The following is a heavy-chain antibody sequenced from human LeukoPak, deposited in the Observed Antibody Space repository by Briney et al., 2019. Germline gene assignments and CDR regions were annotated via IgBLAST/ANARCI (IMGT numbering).Heavy chain of an antibody. CDR3: ARDRACALYSMDV. CDR2: IYPSGST. V-gene: IGHV4-4*07. J-gene: IGHJ6*03. Sequence: PSETLSLTCTVSGGSISSYYWSWIRQPAGKGLEWIGRIYPSGSTNYNPSLKSRVTMSVDTSKNQFSLKLSSVTAANTPLNDWARDRACALYSMDVGGKRTTRTVS. CDR1: GGSISSYY.